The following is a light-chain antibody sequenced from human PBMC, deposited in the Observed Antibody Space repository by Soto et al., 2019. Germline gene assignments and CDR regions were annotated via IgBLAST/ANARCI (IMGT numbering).Light chain of an antibody. J-gene: IGLJ6*01. CDR1: NSDIGSYNF. V-gene: IGLV2-23*01. CDR2: EGS. CDR3: CSYAGDTTYV. Sequence: QSALTQPASVSGSPEQSITISCTGSNSDIGSYNFVSWYQQYPGKAPKLIIYEGSKRPSGVSLRFSGSKADNTASLTISGLLAEDEADYYCCSYAGDTTYVFGSGTKVTVL.